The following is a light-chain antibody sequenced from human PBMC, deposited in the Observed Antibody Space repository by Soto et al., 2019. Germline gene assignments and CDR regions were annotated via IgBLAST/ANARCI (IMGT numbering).Light chain of an antibody. J-gene: IGKJ2*01. CDR3: QQYDNLPYA. CDR2: DAS. Sequence: DIQMTQSPSSLSASVGDRVTITCQASQDISNYLNWYQQKPGKAPKLLIYDASNLETGVPSRFSGRGSGTDFTFTISSLKPEDIATYYCQQYDNLPYAIRQGTKLEIK. CDR1: QDISNY. V-gene: IGKV1-33*01.